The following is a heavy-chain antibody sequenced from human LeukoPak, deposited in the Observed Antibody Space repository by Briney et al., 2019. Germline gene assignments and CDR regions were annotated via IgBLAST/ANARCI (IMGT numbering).Heavy chain of an antibody. CDR1: GITLSNYG. V-gene: IGHV3-23*01. D-gene: IGHD3-22*01. J-gene: IGHJ4*02. CDR3: AKRGVVIRVILVGFHKEAYYFDS. Sequence: GGSLRLSCAVSGITLSNYGMSWVRQAPGKGLEWAPGLGGSGGTTTYADSVKGRFTISRDNRKNILYLQMNSLRAEDTAVYFCAKRGVVIRVILVGFHKEAYYFDSWGQGALVTVSS. CDR2: LGGSGGTT.